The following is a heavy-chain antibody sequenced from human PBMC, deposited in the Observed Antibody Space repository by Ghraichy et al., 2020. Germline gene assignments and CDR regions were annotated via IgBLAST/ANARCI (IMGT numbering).Heavy chain of an antibody. CDR3: MRDFGGSSD. CDR2: IKQDETQK. D-gene: IGHD1-26*01. Sequence: GSLRLSCAASGFTFSNYWMTWVRQAPGKGLEWVANIKQDETQKYYVDSVKGRFTISRDNAKNLMYLQMNSLRAEDTAVYYCMRDFGGSSDWGQGTLVTVSS. CDR1: GFTFSNYW. J-gene: IGHJ4*02. V-gene: IGHV3-7*01.